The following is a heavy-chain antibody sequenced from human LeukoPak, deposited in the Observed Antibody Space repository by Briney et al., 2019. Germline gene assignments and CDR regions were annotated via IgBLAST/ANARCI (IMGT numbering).Heavy chain of an antibody. CDR2: VDPDGTTT. D-gene: IGHD2-8*02. Sequence: GGSLRLSCAASGLTLSNYWMHWVRQAPGEGLVWVSRVDPDGTTTNYADSVTGRFTTSRDNAKNTLYLQMNSLRAEDTALYYCTRVQAGRSGLMDVWGRGTTVTVSS. J-gene: IGHJ6*02. V-gene: IGHV3-74*01. CDR3: TRVQAGRSGLMDV. CDR1: GLTLSNYW.